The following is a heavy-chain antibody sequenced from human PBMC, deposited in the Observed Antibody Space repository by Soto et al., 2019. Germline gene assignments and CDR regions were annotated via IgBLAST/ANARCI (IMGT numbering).Heavy chain of an antibody. CDR1: GFTFSSYG. Sequence: PGGSLRLSCAASGFTFSSYGMHWVRQAPGKGLEWVAVIWYDGSNKYYADSVKGRFTISRDNSKNTLYLQMNSLRAEDTAVYYCARDPTDYDFWSGTDYYMDVWGKGTKVTVS. J-gene: IGHJ6*03. V-gene: IGHV3-33*01. CDR2: IWYDGSNK. D-gene: IGHD3-3*01. CDR3: ARDPTDYDFWSGTDYYMDV.